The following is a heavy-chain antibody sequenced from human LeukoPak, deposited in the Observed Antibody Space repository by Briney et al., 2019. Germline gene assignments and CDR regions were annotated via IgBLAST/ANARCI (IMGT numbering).Heavy chain of an antibody. J-gene: IGHJ4*02. CDR3: AREYYYDSSGYYY. CDR1: GFTFSSYS. Sequence: GGSLRLSCAASGFTFSSYSMNWVRQAPGKGLEWVSSISSSSSYIYYADSVKGRFTISRDNAKNSLYLQMNSLRAEDTVAYYCAREYYYDSSGYYYWGQGTLVTVSS. V-gene: IGHV3-21*01. D-gene: IGHD3-22*01. CDR2: ISSSSSYI.